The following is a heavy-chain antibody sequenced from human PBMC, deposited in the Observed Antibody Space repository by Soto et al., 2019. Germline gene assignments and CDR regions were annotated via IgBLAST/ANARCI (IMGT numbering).Heavy chain of an antibody. Sequence: PWGSLRLSCAASGFTFSDYYMSFSRQAPGKGLEWVSYISSSGSTIYYADSVKGRFTISRGNAKNSLYLQMNSLRAEDTAVYYCATREVPATAGGYWGQGTLVTVSS. D-gene: IGHD2-2*01. V-gene: IGHV3-11*01. J-gene: IGHJ4*02. CDR3: ATREVPATAGGY. CDR1: GFTFSDYY. CDR2: ISSSGSTI.